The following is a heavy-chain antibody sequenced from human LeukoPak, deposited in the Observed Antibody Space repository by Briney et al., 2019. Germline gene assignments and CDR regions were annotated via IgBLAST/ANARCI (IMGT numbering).Heavy chain of an antibody. CDR3: ARSTTAGGYYSYIDV. Sequence: SETLSLTCTVSGGSISSGSYYWSWIRQSAGKGLEWIGRIYTSGYTNYNPSLQSRVIISVDTSKDQVSLRLSSVTASDTAVYYCARSTTAGGYYSYIDVWGRGTTVTISS. D-gene: IGHD6-13*01. V-gene: IGHV4-61*02. J-gene: IGHJ6*03. CDR2: IYTSGYT. CDR1: GGSISSGSYY.